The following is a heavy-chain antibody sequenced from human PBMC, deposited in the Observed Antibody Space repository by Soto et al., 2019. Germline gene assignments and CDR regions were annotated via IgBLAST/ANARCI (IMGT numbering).Heavy chain of an antibody. D-gene: IGHD2-2*01. V-gene: IGHV1-18*01. J-gene: IGHJ4*02. CDR2: ISAYNGNT. CDR1: GYTFTSYG. CDR3: ARDKGYCSSTSCYPVDY. Sequence: RASVKVSCKASGYTFTSYGISWVRQAPGQGLEWMGWISAYNGNTNYAQKLQGRVTMTTDTSTSTAYMELRSLRSDDTAVYYCARDKGYCSSTSCYPVDYWGQGTLVTVSS.